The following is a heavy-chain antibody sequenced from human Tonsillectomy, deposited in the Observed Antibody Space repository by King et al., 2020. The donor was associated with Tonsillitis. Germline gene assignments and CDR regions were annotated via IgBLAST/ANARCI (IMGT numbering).Heavy chain of an antibody. CDR1: GYSISSGYY. CDR2: IYHSGST. D-gene: IGHD2-21*02. CDR3: ARDDCDYYFDY. Sequence: VQLQESGPGLVKPSETLSLTCAVSGYSISSGYYWGWIRQPPGKGLEWIGSIYHSGSTYYKPSLKSRVTISLDTSKNHFSLKLSSVTAADTAVYYCARDDCDYYFDYWGQGTLVTVSS. J-gene: IGHJ4*02. V-gene: IGHV4-38-2*02.